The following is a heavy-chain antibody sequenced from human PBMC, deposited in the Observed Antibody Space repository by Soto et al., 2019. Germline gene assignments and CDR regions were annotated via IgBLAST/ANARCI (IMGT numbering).Heavy chain of an antibody. CDR1: GYTFTSYG. CDR3: ARDYRSSWDY. D-gene: IGHD6-13*01. J-gene: IGHJ4*02. Sequence: ASVKVSCKASGYTFTSYGISWVRQAPGQGLEWMGWISVYNGNTNYAQKFQGRVTMTTDTSTSTTYMELSSLRSEDTSVYYCARDYRSSWDYWGQGTQVTVSS. CDR2: ISVYNGNT. V-gene: IGHV1-18*01.